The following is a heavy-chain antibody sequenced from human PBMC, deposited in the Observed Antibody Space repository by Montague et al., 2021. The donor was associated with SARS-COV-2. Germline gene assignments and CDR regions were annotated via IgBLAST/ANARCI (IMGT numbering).Heavy chain of an antibody. J-gene: IGHJ6*02. CDR1: GGSFSSYY. Sequence: SQSLSLTCAVYGGSFSSYYWSWTRLPPGKGLEWIGVINHSGSTNYNPSLKRRVTISVDTSKNQFSLKLSFVTAADTAAYYCAGASYYYGSGRYYTPCGMDVWGQGTTVTVSS. CDR2: INHSGST. D-gene: IGHD3-10*01. CDR3: AGASYYYGSGRYYTPCGMDV. V-gene: IGHV4-34*01.